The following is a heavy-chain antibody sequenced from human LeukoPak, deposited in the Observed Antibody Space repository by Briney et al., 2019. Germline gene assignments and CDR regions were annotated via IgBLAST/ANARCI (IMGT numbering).Heavy chain of an antibody. J-gene: IGHJ3*02. CDR1: GFTVSSNY. D-gene: IGHD1-26*01. CDR2: IYSGGST. CDR3: ARDGRVGSTRDNI. V-gene: IGHV3-53*04. Sequence: GGSLRLSCAASGFTVSSNYMSWVRQAPGKGLEWVSVIYSGGSTYYADSVKGRFTISRHNSKNTLYLQMNSLRAEDTAVYYCARDGRVGSTRDNIWGQGTRVTVSS.